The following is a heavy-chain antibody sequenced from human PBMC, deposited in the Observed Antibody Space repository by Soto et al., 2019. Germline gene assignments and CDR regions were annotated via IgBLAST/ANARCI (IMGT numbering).Heavy chain of an antibody. Sequence: QITLKESGPTLVKPTQTLTLTCTFSGSSLSTIGVGVGWIRPPPGKALEWLALIYWDDDRRYSPSLKSRLTITMETSKYQVVITMTNMDPVDTATYYCAHVSTWSCYYFGSYYFDYWVQGTLVTVSS. CDR3: AHVSTWSCYYFGSYYFDY. V-gene: IGHV2-5*02. D-gene: IGHD3-3*01. J-gene: IGHJ4*02. CDR1: GSSLSTIGVG. CDR2: IYWDDDR.